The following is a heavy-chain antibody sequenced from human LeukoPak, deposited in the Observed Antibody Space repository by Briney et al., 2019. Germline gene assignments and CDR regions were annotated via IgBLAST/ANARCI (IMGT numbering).Heavy chain of an antibody. CDR2: IHYSGST. D-gene: IGHD3-10*01. J-gene: IGHJ4*02. Sequence: SETLSLTCTVSGGSISSSNYYWGWIRQPPGKGLVWIGSIHYSGSTYYNPSLKSRVTVSVDTSKNQFTVNLSSVTAADTAVYYCTRHFGSGRDDYWGQGTLVTVSS. CDR3: TRHFGSGRDDY. CDR1: GGSISSSNYY. V-gene: IGHV4-39*01.